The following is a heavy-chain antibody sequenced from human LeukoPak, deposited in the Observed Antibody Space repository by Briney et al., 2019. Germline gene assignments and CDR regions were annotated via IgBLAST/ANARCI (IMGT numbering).Heavy chain of an antibody. CDR2: IYYSGST. J-gene: IGHJ5*02. V-gene: IGHV4-30-4*08. D-gene: IGHD1-1*01. CDR1: GGSISGGGYY. CDR3: ARVSTGTAYP. Sequence: SQTLSLTCTVSGGSISGGGYYWSWIRQPPGKGLEWIGYIYYSGSTYYNPSLKSRVIISVDTSKNQFSLNLSSVTAADTAVYFCARVSTGTAYPWGQGTLVTVSS.